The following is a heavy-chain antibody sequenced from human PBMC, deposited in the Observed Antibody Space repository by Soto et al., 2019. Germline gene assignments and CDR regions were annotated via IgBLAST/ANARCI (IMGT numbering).Heavy chain of an antibody. V-gene: IGHV4-61*01. D-gene: IGHD2-8*02. J-gene: IGHJ4*02. CDR3: AKGKLGSTGPRDY. CDR1: GGSVSSTSYY. Sequence: SETLSLTCTVSGGSVSSTSYYWTWIRQPPGKGLEWIGYIHYSGSTNYNPSLQSRVTISVDTSKTHFSLELTSVTAADTAVYYGAKGKLGSTGPRDYWRQGTLVTVSS. CDR2: IHYSGST.